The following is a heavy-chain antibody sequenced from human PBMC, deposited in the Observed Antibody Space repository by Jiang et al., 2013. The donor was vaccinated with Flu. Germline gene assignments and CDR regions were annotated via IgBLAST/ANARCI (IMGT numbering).Heavy chain of an antibody. Sequence: GVVQPGRSLRLSCAASGFTFSSYAMHWVRQAPGKGLEWVAVISYDGSNKYYADSVKGRFTISRDNSKNTLYLQMNSLRAEDTAVYYCARDGSAYAGAEYFQHWGQGTLVTVSS. CDR1: GFTFSSYA. V-gene: IGHV3-30*04. D-gene: IGHD5-12*01. J-gene: IGHJ1*01. CDR2: ISYDGSNK. CDR3: ARDGSAYAGAEYFQH.